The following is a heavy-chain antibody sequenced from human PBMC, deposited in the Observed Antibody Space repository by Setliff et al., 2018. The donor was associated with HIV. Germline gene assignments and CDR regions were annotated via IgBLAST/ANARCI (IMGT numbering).Heavy chain of an antibody. V-gene: IGHV4-39*01. CDR3: ARQHSESSGYGDV. D-gene: IGHD3-22*01. CDR2: IYESGST. CDR1: GGSISTSSYY. Sequence: SETLSLTCTVSGGSISTSSYYWGWIRQPPGKGLEWIGSIYESGSTYYNPSLKSRVSISVDTSKNQFSLKLSSVTAADTAVYYCARQHSESSGYGDVWGKGTTVTVSS. J-gene: IGHJ6*04.